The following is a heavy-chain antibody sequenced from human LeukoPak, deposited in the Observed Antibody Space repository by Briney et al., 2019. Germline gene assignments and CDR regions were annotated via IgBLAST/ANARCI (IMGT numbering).Heavy chain of an antibody. D-gene: IGHD3-3*01. Sequence: ASVKVSCKASGYTFTSYGISWVRQAPGQGLEWMGWISAYNGNTNYAQKLQDRVTMTTDTSTSTAYMELRSLRSDDTAVYYCARDRRYYDFWSGGGYGMDVWGQGTTVTVSS. CDR2: ISAYNGNT. V-gene: IGHV1-18*01. J-gene: IGHJ6*02. CDR3: ARDRRYYDFWSGGGYGMDV. CDR1: GYTFTSYG.